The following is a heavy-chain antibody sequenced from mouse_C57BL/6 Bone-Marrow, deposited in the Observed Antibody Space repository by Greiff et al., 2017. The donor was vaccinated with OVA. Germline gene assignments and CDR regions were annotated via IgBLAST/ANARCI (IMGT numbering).Heavy chain of an antibody. CDR2: IYPGSGST. V-gene: IGHV1-55*01. CDR3: ARGSSGHYYAMDY. D-gene: IGHD3-2*02. CDR1: GYTFTSYW. Sequence: QVQLKQPGAELVKPGASVKMSCKASGYTFTSYWITWVKQRPGQGLEWIGDIYPGSGSTNYNEKFKSKATLTVDTSSSTAYMQLSSLTSEDSAVYYCARGSSGHYYAMDYWGQGTSVTVSS. J-gene: IGHJ4*01.